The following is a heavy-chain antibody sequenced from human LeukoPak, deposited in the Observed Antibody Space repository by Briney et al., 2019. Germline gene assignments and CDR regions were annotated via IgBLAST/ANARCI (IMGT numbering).Heavy chain of an antibody. CDR1: GGSISSSTYY. Sequence: SETLSLTCTVSGGSISSSTYYWAWIRQPPGKGLEWIGSLHYGGNTYYNPSLNSRVIVSVDTSKNQFSLKLSSVTAADAAVYYCARRRIAAAGNWFDPWGQGTLVTVSS. D-gene: IGHD6-13*01. CDR3: ARRRIAAAGNWFDP. CDR2: LHYGGNT. J-gene: IGHJ5*02. V-gene: IGHV4-39*07.